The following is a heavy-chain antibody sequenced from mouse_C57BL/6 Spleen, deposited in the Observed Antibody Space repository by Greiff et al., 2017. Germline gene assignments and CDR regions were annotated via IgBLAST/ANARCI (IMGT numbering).Heavy chain of an antibody. CDR1: GYAFTNYL. Sequence: VQLQQSGAELVRPGTSVKVSCKASGYAFTNYLIEWVKQRPGQGLEWIGVINPGSGGTNYNEKFKGKATLTADKSSSTAYMQLSSLTSEDSAVYFCAREDSSGYGYFDYWGQGTTLTVSS. CDR3: AREDSSGYGYFDY. J-gene: IGHJ2*01. CDR2: INPGSGGT. D-gene: IGHD3-2*02. V-gene: IGHV1-54*01.